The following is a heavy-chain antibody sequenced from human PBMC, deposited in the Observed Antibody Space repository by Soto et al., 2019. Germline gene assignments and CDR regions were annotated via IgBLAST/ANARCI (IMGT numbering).Heavy chain of an antibody. Sequence: QVQLVESGGGVVQPGRSLRLSCAASGFTFSSYAMHWVRQAPGKGLEWVAVISYDGSNKYYADSVKGRFTISRDNSKNTLYLQMNSLRAEDTAVYYCAGGDRIGEMATISWYFDLWGRGTLVTVSS. V-gene: IGHV3-30-3*01. D-gene: IGHD3-10*01. CDR1: GFTFSSYA. CDR2: ISYDGSNK. CDR3: AGGDRIGEMATISWYFDL. J-gene: IGHJ2*01.